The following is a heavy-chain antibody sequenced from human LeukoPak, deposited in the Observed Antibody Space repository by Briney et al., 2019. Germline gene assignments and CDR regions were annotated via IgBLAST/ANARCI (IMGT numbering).Heavy chain of an antibody. CDR2: INHSGST. Sequence: PSETLSLTCAVYGGSFSGYYWSWIRQPPGKGLEWIGEINHSGSTNYNPSLKSRVTISVDTSKNQFSLKLSSVTAADTAVYYCARWGYSSSLPGSFYWFDPWGQGTLVTVSS. CDR3: ARWGYSSSLPGSFYWFDP. D-gene: IGHD6-6*01. CDR1: GGSFSGYY. J-gene: IGHJ5*02. V-gene: IGHV4-34*01.